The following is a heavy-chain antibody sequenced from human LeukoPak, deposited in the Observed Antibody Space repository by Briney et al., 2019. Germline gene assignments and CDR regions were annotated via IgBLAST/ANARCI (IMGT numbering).Heavy chain of an antibody. V-gene: IGHV1-46*01. CDR3: ARSLLTAGTPYNWFDP. D-gene: IGHD6-13*01. CDR2: INPSGGST. J-gene: IGHJ5*02. CDR1: GYTFTSYY. Sequence: GASVKVSCKASGYTFTSYYMHRVRQAPGQGLEWMGIINPSGGSTSYAQKFQGRVTMTRDTSTSTVYMELSSLRSEDTAVYYCARSLLTAGTPYNWFDPWGQGTLVTVSS.